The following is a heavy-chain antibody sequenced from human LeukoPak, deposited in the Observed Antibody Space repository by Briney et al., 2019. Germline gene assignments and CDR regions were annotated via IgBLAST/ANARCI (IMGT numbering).Heavy chain of an antibody. CDR1: GGSISSYY. Sequence: PSETLSLTCTVSGGSISSYYWSWIRQPPGKGLEWIGYIYYSGSTNYNPSLKSRVTISVDTSKNQFSLKLSSVTAADTAVYYCARDFRKNVWELLAFDIWGQGTMVTVSS. CDR3: ARDFRKNVWELLAFDI. CDR2: IYYSGST. V-gene: IGHV4-59*01. J-gene: IGHJ3*02. D-gene: IGHD1-26*01.